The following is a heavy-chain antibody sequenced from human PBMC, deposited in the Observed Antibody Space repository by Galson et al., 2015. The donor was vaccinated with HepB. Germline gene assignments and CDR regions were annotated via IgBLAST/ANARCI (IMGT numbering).Heavy chain of an antibody. V-gene: IGHV3-33*01. D-gene: IGHD3-9*01. CDR3: AREVRYSSGYYFDS. CDR1: GFTFSSYG. CDR2: IWYDGSNE. Sequence: SLRLSCAASGFTFSSYGMHWVRQAPGKGLEWVAVIWYDGSNEYYADSVRGRFTISGDDSKNTLYLQMNSLRVEDTAVYYCAREVRYSSGYYFDSWGQGTLVTVSS. J-gene: IGHJ4*02.